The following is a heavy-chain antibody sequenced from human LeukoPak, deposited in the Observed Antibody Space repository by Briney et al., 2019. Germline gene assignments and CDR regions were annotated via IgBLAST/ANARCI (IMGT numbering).Heavy chain of an antibody. D-gene: IGHD2-15*01. Sequence: SQTLSLTCGVYGGSFSGYHWTWIRQPPGKGLEWIGEINNSGSTSYNPSLKSRVIISLDTSKTQLSLKLTSVTAADTAVYYCARAKAGSGGYNFAFDIWGQGTMVTVSS. J-gene: IGHJ3*02. V-gene: IGHV4-34*01. CDR1: GGSFSGYH. CDR2: INNSGST. CDR3: ARAKAGSGGYNFAFDI.